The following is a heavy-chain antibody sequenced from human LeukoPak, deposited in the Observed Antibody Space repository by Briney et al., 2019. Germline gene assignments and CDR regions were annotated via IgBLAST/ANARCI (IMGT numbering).Heavy chain of an antibody. Sequence: ASVKVSCKASGYTFTSCGISWVRQAPGQGLEWMGWISAYNGNTNYAQKLQGRVTMTTDTSTSTAYMELRCLRSDDTAVYYCASSGISHDYYGMDVWGQGTTVTVSS. CDR2: ISAYNGNT. V-gene: IGHV1-18*01. J-gene: IGHJ6*02. D-gene: IGHD4-23*01. CDR1: GYTFTSCG. CDR3: ASSGISHDYYGMDV.